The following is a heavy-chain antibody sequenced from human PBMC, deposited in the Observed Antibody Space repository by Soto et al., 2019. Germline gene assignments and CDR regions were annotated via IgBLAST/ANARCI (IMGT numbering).Heavy chain of an antibody. CDR1: GFTFSSYA. CDR3: AKGSHTVTVYWYFDL. J-gene: IGHJ2*01. CDR2: ISGSGGST. V-gene: IGHV3-23*01. D-gene: IGHD4-17*01. Sequence: EVQLLESGGGLVQPGGSLRLSCAASGFTFSSYAISWVRQAPGKGLEWVSAISGSGGSTYYADSVKGRFTISRDNSKNTLYLQMNSLRAEDTAVYYCAKGSHTVTVYWYFDLWGRGTLVTVFS.